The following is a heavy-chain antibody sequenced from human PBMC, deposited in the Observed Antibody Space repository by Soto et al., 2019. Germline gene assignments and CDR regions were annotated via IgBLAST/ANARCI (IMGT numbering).Heavy chain of an antibody. CDR2: INPNSGGT. D-gene: IGHD1-1*01. Sequence: ASVKVSCKASVYTFTGYYMHWVRQAPGQGLEWMGWINPNSGGTNYAQKFQGWVTMTRDTSISTAYMELSRLRSDDTAVYYCARDFPRAGRDDYYYYYGMDVWGQGTTVTVSS. CDR3: ARDFPRAGRDDYYYYYGMDV. CDR1: VYTFTGYY. V-gene: IGHV1-2*04. J-gene: IGHJ6*02.